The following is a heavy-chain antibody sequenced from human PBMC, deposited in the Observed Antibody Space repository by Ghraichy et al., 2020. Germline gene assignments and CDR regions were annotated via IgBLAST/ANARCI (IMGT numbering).Heavy chain of an antibody. Sequence: GGSLRLSCAASGFTFSSYAMSWVRQAPGKGLEWVSAISGSGGSTYYADSVKGRFTISRDNSKNTLYLQMNSLRAEDTAVYYCAKDSITMVRGVIRYNWFDPWGQGTLVTVSS. CDR1: GFTFSSYA. CDR3: AKDSITMVRGVIRYNWFDP. D-gene: IGHD3-10*01. CDR2: ISGSGGST. V-gene: IGHV3-23*01. J-gene: IGHJ5*02.